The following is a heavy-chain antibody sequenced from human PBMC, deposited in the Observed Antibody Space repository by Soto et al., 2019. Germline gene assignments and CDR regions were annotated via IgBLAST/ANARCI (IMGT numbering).Heavy chain of an antibody. CDR3: ASDSSSWYNGMDV. CDR1: GFTVSSNY. Sequence: PGGSLRLSCAASGFTVSSNYMSWVRQAPGKGLEWVSVIYSGGSTYYADSVKGRFTISRDNSKNTLYLQMNSLRAEDTAVYYCASDSSSWYNGMDVWGQGTTVTVSS. V-gene: IGHV3-66*01. D-gene: IGHD6-13*01. J-gene: IGHJ6*02. CDR2: IYSGGST.